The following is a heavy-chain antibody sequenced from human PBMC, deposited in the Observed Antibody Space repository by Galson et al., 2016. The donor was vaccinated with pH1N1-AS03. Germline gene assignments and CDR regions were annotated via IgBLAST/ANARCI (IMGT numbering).Heavy chain of an antibody. V-gene: IGHV1-69*13. J-gene: IGHJ4*02. Sequence: SVKVSCKASGGTFSNYAISWMRQAPGQGLEWMGGIHPIFGTPSYAQKFRGRLTITADHSTSAADMELTSLTSEDTAIYYCARDRHYDTSGRFYYESEHWGQGTLVIVSS. CDR3: ARDRHYDTSGRFYYESEH. D-gene: IGHD3-22*01. CDR1: GGTFSNYA. CDR2: IHPIFGTP.